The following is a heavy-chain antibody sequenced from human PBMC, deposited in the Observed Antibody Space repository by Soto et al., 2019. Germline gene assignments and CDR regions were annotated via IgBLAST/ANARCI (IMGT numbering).Heavy chain of an antibody. CDR2: IYYSGST. CDR3: ARAVLQLDP. CDR1: GGSISSYY. J-gene: IGHJ5*02. D-gene: IGHD3-10*01. V-gene: IGHV4-59*08. Sequence: SETLSLTCTVSGGSISSYYCSWIRQPPGKGLEWIGYIYYSGSTYYNPSLKSRVTISVGTSKNQFSLKLSSVTAADTAVYYCARAVLQLDPWGQGTLVTVSS.